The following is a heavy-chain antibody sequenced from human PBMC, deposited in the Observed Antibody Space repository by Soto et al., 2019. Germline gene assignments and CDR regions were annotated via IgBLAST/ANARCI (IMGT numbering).Heavy chain of an antibody. Sequence: QVQVVQSGAEVKKPGSSVKISCKASGRIFSRFPTSWVRQVPGQGLEWMGGVISASGSVTYAPKFQGRVTMTAVNSAGICYMEVTSLTSEDTAIYYCARVGSRDAYNYVLDQWGPGTMVTVSS. CDR2: VISASGSV. CDR1: GRIFSRFP. D-gene: IGHD5-18*01. J-gene: IGHJ1*01. CDR3: ARVGSRDAYNYVLDQ. V-gene: IGHV1-69*06.